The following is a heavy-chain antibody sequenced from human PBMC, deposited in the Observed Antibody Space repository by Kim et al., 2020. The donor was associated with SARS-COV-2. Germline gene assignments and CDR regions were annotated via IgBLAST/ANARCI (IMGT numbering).Heavy chain of an antibody. Sequence: SETLSLTCTVSGDSISNSLNYWGWIRQPPGKGLEWIGSVYHSGSTYYSPSLKSRVTVSVDTSENQFSLKLTSVTAADTAVYYCARLPHASSAYVDYWGRGFLVTAS. CDR3: ARLPHASSAYVDY. J-gene: IGHJ4*01. V-gene: IGHV4-39*01. CDR1: GDSISNSLNY. D-gene: IGHD3-22*01. CDR2: VYHSGST.